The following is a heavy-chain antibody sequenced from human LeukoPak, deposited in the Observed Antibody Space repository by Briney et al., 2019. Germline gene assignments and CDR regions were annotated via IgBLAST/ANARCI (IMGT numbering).Heavy chain of an antibody. Sequence: GESLKISCKGSGYNFTIYWIGWVRQMPGKGLEWMGIIYPGDSDTRYSPSFQGQVTISADKSISAAYLQWSSLKASDTAMYYCAIFDFLFGEIDNWFDPWGQGTQVTVSS. CDR2: IYPGDSDT. CDR3: AIFDFLFGEIDNWFDP. V-gene: IGHV5-51*01. CDR1: GYNFTIYW. D-gene: IGHD3-16*01. J-gene: IGHJ5*02.